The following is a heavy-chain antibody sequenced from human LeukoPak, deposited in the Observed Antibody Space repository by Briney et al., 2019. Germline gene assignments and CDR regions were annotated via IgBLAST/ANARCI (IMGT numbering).Heavy chain of an antibody. V-gene: IGHV5-51*01. D-gene: IGHD3-3*01. CDR2: IYPGDSDT. CDR3: ARGTTIFPPTPYYYYMDV. J-gene: IGHJ6*03. CDR1: GYSFTSYW. Sequence: GESLKISCKGPGYSFTSYWIGWVRQMPGKGLEWMGIIYPGDSDTRYSPSFQGQVTISADKSNSTAYLQWSSLKASDTAMYYCARGTTIFPPTPYYYYMDVWGKGTAHPLSS.